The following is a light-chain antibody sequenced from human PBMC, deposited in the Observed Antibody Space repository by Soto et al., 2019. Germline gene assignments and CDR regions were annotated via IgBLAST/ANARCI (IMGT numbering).Light chain of an antibody. Sequence: DVKMTQSPSSLSASVGDRVTITCQASQDITNFLNWYQQKQGKAPNLLIYDASNLETGVPSRFSGSGSGTDFTLTISSLQAEDVAVYYCQQYYTTLARTFGGGTKWIS. CDR1: QDITNF. CDR3: QQYYTTLART. CDR2: DAS. J-gene: IGKJ4*01. V-gene: IGKV1-33*01.